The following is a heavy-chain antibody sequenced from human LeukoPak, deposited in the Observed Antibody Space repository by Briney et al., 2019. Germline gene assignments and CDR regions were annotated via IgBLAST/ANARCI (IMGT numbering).Heavy chain of an antibody. CDR2: INHSGST. V-gene: IGHV4-34*01. CDR1: GGSFSGYY. J-gene: IGHJ6*02. CDR3: ARRYGSGSYHHYYYGMDV. Sequence: PSETLSLTCAVYGGSFSGYYWSWIRQPPGEGLEWIGEINHSGSTNYNPSLKSRVTISVDTSKNQFSLKLSSVTAADTAVYYCARRYGSGSYHHYYYGMDVWGQGTTVTVSS. D-gene: IGHD3-10*01.